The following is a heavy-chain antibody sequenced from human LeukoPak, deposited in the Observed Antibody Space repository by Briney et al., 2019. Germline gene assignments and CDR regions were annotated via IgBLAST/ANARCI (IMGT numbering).Heavy chain of an antibody. D-gene: IGHD2-15*01. J-gene: IGHJ6*02. CDR2: ISYDESDK. V-gene: IGHV3-30*18. CDR1: GFTFSNYG. CDR3: AKGVVAATNAAYYGMDV. Sequence: PGGSLRLSCAASGFTFSNYGMHWVRQAPGKGLEWVAVISYDESDKYYADSVKGRFTISRDNSKNTLYLQMNSLRPEDTAVYYCAKGVVAATNAAYYGMDVWGQGTLVTVSS.